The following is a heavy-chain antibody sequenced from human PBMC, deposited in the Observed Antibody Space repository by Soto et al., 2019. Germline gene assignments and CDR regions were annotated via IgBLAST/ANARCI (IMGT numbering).Heavy chain of an antibody. CDR3: LRASWNYYYYGMDI. V-gene: IGHV3-73*02. CDR1: GFTFSASA. Sequence: EVQLVESGGGLVQPGGSLNLSCAASGFTFSASAMHWVRQASGKGLDWVGRIRSKALSYATAYAASVQGRFTISRDDSENTAYLQMNSLKTEDTAVYYCLRASWNYYYYGMDIWGQGTTVTVSS. CDR2: IRSKALSYAT. J-gene: IGHJ6*02. D-gene: IGHD1-1*01.